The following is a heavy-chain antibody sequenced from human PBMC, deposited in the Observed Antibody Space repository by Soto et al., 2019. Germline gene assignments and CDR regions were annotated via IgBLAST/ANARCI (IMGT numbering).Heavy chain of an antibody. CDR2: IYPGDSDT. CDR1: GYSFTSYW. CDR3: ARRASYCSGGSCDAFGI. V-gene: IGHV5-51*01. J-gene: IGHJ3*02. Sequence: PGESLKISCKGSGYSFTSYWIGWVRQMPGKGLEWMGIIYPGDSDTRYSPSFQGQVTISADKSISTAYLQWSSLKASDTAMYYCARRASYCSGGSCDAFGIWGQGTMVTVSS. D-gene: IGHD2-15*01.